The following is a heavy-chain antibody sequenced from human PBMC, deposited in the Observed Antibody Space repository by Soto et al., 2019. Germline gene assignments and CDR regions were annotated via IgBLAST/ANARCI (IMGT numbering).Heavy chain of an antibody. V-gene: IGHV4-59*01. Sequence: SETLSLTCTVSGGSISSYYWSWIRQPPGKGLEWIGYIYYSGSTNYNPSLKSRVTISVDTSKNQFSLKLSSVTAADTAVYYCARDWGASNIAAAGTLYGMDVWGQGTTVTVSS. CDR3: ARDWGASNIAAAGTLYGMDV. CDR2: IYYSGST. J-gene: IGHJ6*02. D-gene: IGHD6-13*01. CDR1: GGSISSYY.